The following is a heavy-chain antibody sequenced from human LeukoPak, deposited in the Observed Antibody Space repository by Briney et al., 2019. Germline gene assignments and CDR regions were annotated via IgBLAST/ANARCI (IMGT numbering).Heavy chain of an antibody. CDR1: GFSLSDYN. CDR3: ARDGQLSWRLQSYYYMDV. Sequence: GGSLRLSCAASGFSLSDYNMNWVRQAPGKGLEWLSYISASSSTMYYADSVKGRFTISRDNAKNSLYLQMNSLRAEDTAVYYCARDGQLSWRLQSYYYMDVWGKGTTVTVSS. D-gene: IGHD5-24*01. CDR2: ISASSSTM. V-gene: IGHV3-48*01. J-gene: IGHJ6*03.